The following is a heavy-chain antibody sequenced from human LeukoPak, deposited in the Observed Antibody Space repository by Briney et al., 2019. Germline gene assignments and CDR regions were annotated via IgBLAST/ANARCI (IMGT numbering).Heavy chain of an antibody. J-gene: IGHJ3*01. V-gene: IGHV3-33*03. D-gene: IGHD6-13*01. CDR2: IWHDGSEK. CDR3: ASILAAGLNAFDV. Sequence: GGPLRLSCAASGFTFSNYGMHWVRQTPGKGLEWVAVIWHDGSEKYYTDSVKGRFTISRDNSKNTLYLQMNSLRTEDTAVYFCASILAAGLNAFDVWGQGTMITVSS. CDR1: GFTFSNYG.